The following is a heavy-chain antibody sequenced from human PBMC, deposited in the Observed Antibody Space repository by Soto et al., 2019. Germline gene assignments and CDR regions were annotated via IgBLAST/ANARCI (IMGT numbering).Heavy chain of an antibody. CDR2: VSKDGSNT. D-gene: IGHD1-26*01. J-gene: IGHJ3*02. V-gene: IGHV3-30-3*01. CDR3: ARDIWWEPGVDAFHI. Sequence: QVQLVESGGGVVQPGRSLRLSCAASGFTFNFFAMHWVRQAPGKGREWVAAVSKDGSNTYYADSVKGRVTISRDNPKNTLYLQMNSLRVEDTSVYYCARDIWWEPGVDAFHIWGQGTMVTVSP. CDR1: GFTFNFFA.